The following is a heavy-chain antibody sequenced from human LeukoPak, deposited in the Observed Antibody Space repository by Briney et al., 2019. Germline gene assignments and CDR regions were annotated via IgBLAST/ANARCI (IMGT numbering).Heavy chain of an antibody. V-gene: IGHV4-39*01. D-gene: IGHD6-19*01. Sequence: SETLSLTCTVSGGSISSSNYYWGWIRQPPGKGLEWIGSIYYSGNTYYNPSLKSRLTISVDTSKNQFSLKLNSVTAADTAVFYCARLQWLVNSIFDSWGQGSLVTVSS. J-gene: IGHJ4*02. CDR1: GGSISSSNYY. CDR3: ARLQWLVNSIFDS. CDR2: IYYSGNT.